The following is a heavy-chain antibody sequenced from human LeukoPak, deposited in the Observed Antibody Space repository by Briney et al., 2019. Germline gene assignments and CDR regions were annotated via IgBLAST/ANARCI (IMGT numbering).Heavy chain of an antibody. J-gene: IGHJ3*02. CDR3: NYDFWSGSSQSAFDI. CDR2: INPNSGGT. D-gene: IGHD3-3*01. V-gene: IGHV1-2*02. CDR1: GYTFTVYY. Sequence: GASVTVSFKASGYTFTVYYMHWVRQAPGQGLEWMGWINPNSGGTNYAQKFQGRVTMTRDTSISTAYMELSRLRSDDTAVYYCNYDFWSGSSQSAFDIWGQGTMVTVSS.